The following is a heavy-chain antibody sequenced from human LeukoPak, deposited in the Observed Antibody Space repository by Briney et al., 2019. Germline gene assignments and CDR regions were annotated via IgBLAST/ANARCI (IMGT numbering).Heavy chain of an antibody. J-gene: IGHJ4*02. CDR1: GFAFSSYT. Sequence: GGSLRLFCVASGFAFSSYTINWVRQTPGKGLEWVSSISGSTYYIYYADSVRGRFTISRDNAENSVYLQMNSLRAEDTAVYYCAREGGYCSSTSCYTRGGFDYWGQGTLVTVSS. CDR3: AREGGYCSSTSCYTRGGFDY. V-gene: IGHV3-21*01. D-gene: IGHD2-2*02. CDR2: ISGSTYYI.